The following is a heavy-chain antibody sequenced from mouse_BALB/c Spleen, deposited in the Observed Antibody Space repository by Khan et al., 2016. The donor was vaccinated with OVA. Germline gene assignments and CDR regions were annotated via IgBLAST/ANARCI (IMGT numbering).Heavy chain of an antibody. V-gene: IGHV3-8*02. CDR2: MIYSGNT. J-gene: IGHJ3*01. Sequence: EVKLEESGPSLVKPSQTLSLTCSVTGDSITSGYWNWIRKFPGNKLEYMGYMIYSGNTYYNPSLKSRISITRHTSKNQYSLQLNSVTTEDTATYYCARSTYRYAFAYWGQGTLVTVSA. CDR1: GDSITSGY. CDR3: ARSTYRYAFAY. D-gene: IGHD2-14*01.